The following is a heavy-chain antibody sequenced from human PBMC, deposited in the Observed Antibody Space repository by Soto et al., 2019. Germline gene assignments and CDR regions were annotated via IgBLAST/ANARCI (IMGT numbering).Heavy chain of an antibody. CDR1: GGSFSGYY. Sequence: PSETLSLTCAVYGGSFSGYYWSWIRQPPGKGLEWSGEINHSGSTNYNPSLKSRVTISVDTSKNQFSLKLSSVTAADTAVYYCARGGGDSYGEEYNWFDPWGQGTLVTVSS. CDR2: INHSGST. J-gene: IGHJ5*02. D-gene: IGHD5-18*01. CDR3: ARGGGDSYGEEYNWFDP. V-gene: IGHV4-34*01.